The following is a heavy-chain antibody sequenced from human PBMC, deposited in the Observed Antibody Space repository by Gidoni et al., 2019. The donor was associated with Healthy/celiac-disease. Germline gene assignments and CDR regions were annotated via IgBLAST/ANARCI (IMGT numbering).Heavy chain of an antibody. CDR1: GFTFSSYE. CDR2: ISSSGSTI. Sequence: EVQLVESGGGLVQPGGSMRLSCAASGFTFSSYEMNWVRQAPGKGLECVSYISSSGSTIYYADSVKGRFSISRDNAKNSLYLQMNSLRAEDTAVYYCARCGGSCYRGDFDYWGQGTLVTVSS. J-gene: IGHJ4*02. V-gene: IGHV3-48*03. D-gene: IGHD2-15*01. CDR3: ARCGGSCYRGDFDY.